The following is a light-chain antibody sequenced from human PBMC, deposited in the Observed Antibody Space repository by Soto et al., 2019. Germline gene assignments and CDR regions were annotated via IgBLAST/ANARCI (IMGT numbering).Light chain of an antibody. Sequence: DIQMTQSPSTLSASVGDRVTITCRAIQSISSWVAWYQQKPGKAPKLLIYDASSLESGVPSRFSGSGSGTEFTLTISSLQPDDFATYYCQQYNHYSTFGQGTKLEIK. J-gene: IGKJ2*01. CDR2: DAS. CDR1: QSISSW. CDR3: QQYNHYST. V-gene: IGKV1-5*01.